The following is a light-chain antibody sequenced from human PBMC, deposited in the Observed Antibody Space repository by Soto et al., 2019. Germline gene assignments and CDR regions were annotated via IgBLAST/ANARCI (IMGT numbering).Light chain of an antibody. CDR3: QQYGGSSWT. J-gene: IGKJ1*01. CDR2: STS. CDR1: QSVSNNY. Sequence: EIVLTQSPGTLSLSPGERATLSCRASQSVSNNYLAWYQQKPGQAPRLLIYSTSTRATGIPDRFSGSGSGTDFTLTISKLEPGDFAVYYCQQYGGSSWTFGQGTKVDI. V-gene: IGKV3-20*01.